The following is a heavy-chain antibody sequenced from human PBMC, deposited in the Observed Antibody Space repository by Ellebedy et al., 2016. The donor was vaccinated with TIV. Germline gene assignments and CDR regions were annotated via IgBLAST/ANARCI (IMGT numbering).Heavy chain of an antibody. CDR1: GFTFSSYA. CDR2: ISGSGGST. J-gene: IGHJ6*03. V-gene: IGHV3-23*01. CDR3: AKDRAERYFYYYYMDV. D-gene: IGHD3-9*01. Sequence: GESLKISCAASGFTFSSYAMSWVRQAPRKGLEWVSAISGSGGSTYYADSVKGRFTISRDNSKNTLYLQMNSLRAEDTAVDYCAKDRAERYFYYYYMDVWGKGTTVTVSS.